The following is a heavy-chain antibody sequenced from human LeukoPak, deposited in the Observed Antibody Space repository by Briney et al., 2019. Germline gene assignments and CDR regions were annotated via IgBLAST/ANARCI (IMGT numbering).Heavy chain of an antibody. CDR1: GGTFSSYA. CDR2: ISAYNENT. CDR3: ARGVVGSGRFFLNSWFDP. V-gene: IGHV1-18*01. J-gene: IGHJ5*02. D-gene: IGHD3-10*01. Sequence: WASVTVSCKASGGTFSSYAISWVRQAPGQGLEWMGWISAYNENTNYAQKFQGRVTMTTDTSTSTAYMELRSLRSDDTAIYYCARGVVGSGRFFLNSWFDPWGQGTLVTVSS.